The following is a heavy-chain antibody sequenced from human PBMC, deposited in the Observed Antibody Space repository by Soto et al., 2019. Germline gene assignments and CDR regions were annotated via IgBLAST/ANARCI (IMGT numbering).Heavy chain of an antibody. Sequence: SVKVSCKASGGTFSSYAISWVRQATGQGLEWMGGIIPIFGTANYAQKFQGRVTITAEESTSTAYMELRSMRSEGTAVYYCARDLGRGTVTSAYYYYYGMDVWG. J-gene: IGHJ6*02. CDR1: GGTFSSYA. CDR2: IIPIFGTA. CDR3: ARDLGRGTVTSAYYYYYGMDV. D-gene: IGHD4-17*01. V-gene: IGHV1-69*13.